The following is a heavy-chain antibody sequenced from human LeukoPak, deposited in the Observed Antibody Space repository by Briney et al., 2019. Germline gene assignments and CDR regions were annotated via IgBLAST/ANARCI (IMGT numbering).Heavy chain of an antibody. D-gene: IGHD6-13*01. Sequence: PSETLSLTCTVSGGSISSGGYYWSWIRQHPGKGLEWIGYIYYSGSTYYNPSLKSRVTISVDTSKNQFSLKLSSVTAADTAVYYCARDRGSSSWLDYWGQGTLVTVSS. J-gene: IGHJ4*02. CDR3: ARDRGSSSWLDY. CDR2: IYYSGST. V-gene: IGHV4-31*03. CDR1: GGSISSGGYY.